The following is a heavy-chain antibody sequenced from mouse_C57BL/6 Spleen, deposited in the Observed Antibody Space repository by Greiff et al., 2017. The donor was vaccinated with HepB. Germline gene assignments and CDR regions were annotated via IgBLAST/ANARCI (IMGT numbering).Heavy chain of an antibody. V-gene: IGHV5-6*01. J-gene: IGHJ3*01. CDR2: ISSGGSYT. D-gene: IGHD1-1*01. Sequence: EVKLVESGGDLVKPGGSLKLSCAASGFTFSSYGMSWVRQTPDKRLEWVATISSGGSYTYYPDSVKGRFTISRDNAKNTLYLQMSSLKSEDTAMYYCARAANLLLRSAWFAYWGQGTLVTVSA. CDR3: ARAANLLLRSAWFAY. CDR1: GFTFSSYG.